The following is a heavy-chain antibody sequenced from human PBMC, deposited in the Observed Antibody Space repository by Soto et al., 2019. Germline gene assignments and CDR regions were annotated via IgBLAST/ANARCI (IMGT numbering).Heavy chain of an antibody. V-gene: IGHV3-33*01. Sequence: GGSLRLSCAASGFTFSSYGMHWVRQAPGKGLEWVAVIWYDGSNKYYADSVKGRFTISRDNSKNTLYLQMNSLRAEDTAVYYCARTQFTPMNDYGDYTSHYYYYMDVWGKGTTVTVSS. D-gene: IGHD4-17*01. CDR3: ARTQFTPMNDYGDYTSHYYYYMDV. CDR1: GFTFSSYG. CDR2: IWYDGSNK. J-gene: IGHJ6*03.